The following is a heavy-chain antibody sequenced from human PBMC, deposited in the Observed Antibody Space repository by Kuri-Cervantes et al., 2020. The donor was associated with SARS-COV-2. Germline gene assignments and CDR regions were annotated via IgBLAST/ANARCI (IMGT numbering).Heavy chain of an antibody. CDR2: IHSSGST. CDR1: GGSISSYY. CDR3: ARRLRGYSYGYGVYYFDY. V-gene: IGHV4-4*07. Sequence: GSLRLSCTVSGGSISSYYWSWIRQPAGKGLEWIGRIHSSGSTNYNPSLESRLNMSVDTSKNQFSLRLNSVTAADTAVYYCARRLRGYSYGYGVYYFDYWGQGTLVTVSS. D-gene: IGHD5-18*01. J-gene: IGHJ4*02.